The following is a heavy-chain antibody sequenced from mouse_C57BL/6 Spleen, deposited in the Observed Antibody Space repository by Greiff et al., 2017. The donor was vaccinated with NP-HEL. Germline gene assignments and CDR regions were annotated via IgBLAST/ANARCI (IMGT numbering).Heavy chain of an antibody. V-gene: IGHV6-3*01. CDR2: IRLKSDNYAT. CDR3: TDYYDYDGFAY. CDR1: GFTFSNYW. Sequence: AGGSMKLSCVASGFTFSNYWMNWVRQSPEKGLEWVAQIRLKSDNYATHYAESVKGRFTISRDDSKSSVYLQMNNLRAEDTGIYYCTDYYDYDGFAYWGQGTLVTVSA. D-gene: IGHD2-4*01. J-gene: IGHJ3*01.